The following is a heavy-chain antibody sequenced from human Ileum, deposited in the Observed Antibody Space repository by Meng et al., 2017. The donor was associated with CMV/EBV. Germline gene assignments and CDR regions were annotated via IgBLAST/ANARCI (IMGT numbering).Heavy chain of an antibody. J-gene: IGHJ4*02. CDR1: GSTFRSNG. CDR3: AKDKDSSGYYYGY. CDR2: IRYDGSNK. D-gene: IGHD3-22*01. V-gene: IGHV3-30*02. Sequence: GESLKISCAASGSTFRSNGMHWVRQAPGKGLEWVAFIRYDGSNKYYADSVKGRFTISRDNSKNTLFLQMNSLRAEDTAVYYCAKDKDSSGYYYGYWGQGTLVTVSS.